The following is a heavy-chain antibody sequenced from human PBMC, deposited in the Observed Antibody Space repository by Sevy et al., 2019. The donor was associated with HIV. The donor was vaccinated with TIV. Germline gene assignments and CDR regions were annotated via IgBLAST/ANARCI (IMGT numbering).Heavy chain of an antibody. Sequence: GGSLRLSCAASGFSVSSNYMSWVRQAPGKGLEGVSLIYSSGRTCYGDSVKGRFTISRDDSKNTLYLQMNSVRAEDTALYYCTRVHSGGYPFDYWGQGSLVTVSS. CDR3: TRVHSGGYPFDY. D-gene: IGHD3-22*01. V-gene: IGHV3-53*01. CDR1: GFSVSSNY. J-gene: IGHJ4*02. CDR2: IYSSGRT.